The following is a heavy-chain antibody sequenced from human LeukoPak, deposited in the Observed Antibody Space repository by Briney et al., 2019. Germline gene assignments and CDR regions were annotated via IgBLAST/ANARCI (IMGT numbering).Heavy chain of an antibody. CDR1: GYTFTSYG. J-gene: IGHJ4*02. V-gene: IGHV1-18*01. Sequence: ASVKVSCKASGYTFTSYGISWVRQAPGQGLEWMGWISAYNGDTNYAQKLQGRVTMTTDTSTSTAYMELRSLRSDDTAVYYCARAPEWSGYSYGYLDYWGQGTLVTVSS. D-gene: IGHD5-18*01. CDR2: ISAYNGDT. CDR3: ARAPEWSGYSYGYLDY.